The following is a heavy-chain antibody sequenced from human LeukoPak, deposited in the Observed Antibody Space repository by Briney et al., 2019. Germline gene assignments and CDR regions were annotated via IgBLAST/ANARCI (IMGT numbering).Heavy chain of an antibody. V-gene: IGHV1-69*04. CDR3: ARDKTGGVDY. Sequence: GSSVKVSCKASGGTFSSYTISWVRQAPGQGLEWMGRIIPILGIANYAQKFQGSVTITADKSTSTAYMGLSSLRSEDTAVYYCARDKTGGVDYWGQGTLVTVSS. CDR1: GGTFSSYT. J-gene: IGHJ4*02. D-gene: IGHD1-1*01. CDR2: IIPILGIA.